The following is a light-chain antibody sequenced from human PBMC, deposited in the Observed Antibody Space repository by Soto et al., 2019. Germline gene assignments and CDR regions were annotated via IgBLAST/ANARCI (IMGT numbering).Light chain of an antibody. J-gene: IGKJ1*01. Sequence: EIVLTQSPATLCLSPGERATLSCRASQSVSSNLAWYQQKPGQAPRLLIYDASNRATGIPARFSGSGSVTDFTLTISSLEPEDFAVYYCQQRSNSATFGQGTKVDNK. CDR3: QQRSNSAT. CDR2: DAS. CDR1: QSVSSN. V-gene: IGKV3-11*01.